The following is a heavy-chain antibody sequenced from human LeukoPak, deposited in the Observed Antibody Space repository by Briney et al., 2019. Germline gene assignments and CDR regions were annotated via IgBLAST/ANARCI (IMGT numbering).Heavy chain of an antibody. J-gene: IGHJ4*03. D-gene: IGHD2-15*01. CDR1: GFTFSMYA. Sequence: GGSLRLSCAASGFTFSMYAMGWVRQAPGKGLEWVSTIGGSGGSTYYADSVKGRFTISRDNSKNTMYLQMNSLRAEDTAVYYCAKGGGYVDYWGQGTLVTVSS. CDR2: IGGSGGST. CDR3: AKGGGYVDY. V-gene: IGHV3-23*01.